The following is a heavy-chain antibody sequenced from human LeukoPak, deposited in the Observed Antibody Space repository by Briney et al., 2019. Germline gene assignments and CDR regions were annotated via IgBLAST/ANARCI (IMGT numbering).Heavy chain of an antibody. D-gene: IGHD3-10*01. CDR2: TSSDLNVK. CDR3: AREGYYGSGSPPSLYFDY. V-gene: IGHV3-30*03. CDR1: GFTFTNYA. Sequence: GGSLRLSCAASGFTFTNYAMHWVRQAPGKGLEWVAVTSSDLNVKLYADSVKGRFTISRDNSRSTLYLQMNSLRPEDTAIYYCAREGYYGSGSPPSLYFDYWGQGTLVTVSS. J-gene: IGHJ4*02.